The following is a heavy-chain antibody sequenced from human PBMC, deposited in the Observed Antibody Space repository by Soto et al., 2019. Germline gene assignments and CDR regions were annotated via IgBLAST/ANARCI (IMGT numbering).Heavy chain of an antibody. V-gene: IGHV1-3*01. CDR1: GYTFTNYA. D-gene: IGHD3-22*01. Sequence: GASVKVSCKASGYTFTNYAMHWVRQAPGQRLEWMGWINAGNGNTKYSQKFQGRVTITRDTSASTAYMELSRLRSDDTAVYYCARDRYYYDSSGYYTAFDIWGQGTMVTVSS. CDR2: INAGNGNT. CDR3: ARDRYYYDSSGYYTAFDI. J-gene: IGHJ3*02.